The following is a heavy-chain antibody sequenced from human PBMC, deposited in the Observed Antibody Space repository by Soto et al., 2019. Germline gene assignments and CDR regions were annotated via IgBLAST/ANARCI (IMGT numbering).Heavy chain of an antibody. CDR1: GGSINSYF. J-gene: IGHJ5*02. Sequence: ASETLSLTCTVSGGSINSYFWTWIRQPPGKGLEWIASIYYSGSTDYNPSLKSRVTLSVDTSKNQFSLKLSSVTAADTAVYYCARASSSFRTFDPWGQGTLVTVSS. D-gene: IGHD6-13*01. CDR3: ARASSSFRTFDP. V-gene: IGHV4-59*08. CDR2: IYYSGST.